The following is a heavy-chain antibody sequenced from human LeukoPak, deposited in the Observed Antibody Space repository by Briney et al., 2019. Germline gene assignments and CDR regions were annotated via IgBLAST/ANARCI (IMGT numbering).Heavy chain of an antibody. Sequence: SETLSLTCTVSGGPISSYYWSWIRQPPGKGLEWIGYIYYSGSTNYNPSLKSRVTISVDTSKNQFSLKLSSVTAADTAVYYCAGSYYYGSGTPSGPFDYWGQGTLVTVSS. J-gene: IGHJ4*02. D-gene: IGHD3-10*01. CDR3: AGSYYYGSGTPSGPFDY. CDR2: IYYSGST. CDR1: GGPISSYY. V-gene: IGHV4-59*01.